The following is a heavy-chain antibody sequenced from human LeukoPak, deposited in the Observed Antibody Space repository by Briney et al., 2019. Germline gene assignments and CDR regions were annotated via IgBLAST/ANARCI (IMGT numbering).Heavy chain of an antibody. Sequence: GGSLRLSCAASGFTFSSYEMNWVRQAPGKGLEWVSYISSSSSTIYYADSVRGRFTISRDNAKNSLYLQMNSLRAEDTAVYYCAELGITMIGGVWGKGTTVTISS. D-gene: IGHD3-10*02. CDR3: AELGITMIGGV. CDR2: ISSSSSTI. CDR1: GFTFSSYE. J-gene: IGHJ6*04. V-gene: IGHV3-48*03.